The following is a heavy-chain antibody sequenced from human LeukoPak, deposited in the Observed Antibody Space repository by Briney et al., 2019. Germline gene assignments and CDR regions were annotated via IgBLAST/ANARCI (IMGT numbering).Heavy chain of an antibody. CDR1: GFTFSGYG. Sequence: GGSLRLSCAASGFTFSGYGMHWVRQAPGKGLEWVAFIRYDGSNKYYADSVKGRFTISRDNSKNTLYLQMNSLRAEDTAVYYCARGHCSGGSCYSADYWGQGTLVTVSS. J-gene: IGHJ4*02. CDR3: ARGHCSGGSCYSADY. CDR2: IRYDGSNK. V-gene: IGHV3-30*02. D-gene: IGHD2-15*01.